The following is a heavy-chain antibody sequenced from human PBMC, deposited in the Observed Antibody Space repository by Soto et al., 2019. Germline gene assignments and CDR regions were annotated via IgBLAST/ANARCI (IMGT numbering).Heavy chain of an antibody. CDR2: ISGSGGST. CDR1: GFTFSSYA. V-gene: IGHV3-23*01. Sequence: GGSLRLSCAASGFTFSSYAMSWVRQAPGKGLEWVSAISGSGGSTYYADSVKGRFTISRDNSKNTLYLQMNSLRAEDTAVYYCAKVVYYYDISGYYYYLDYWGQGTLVTVSS. J-gene: IGHJ4*02. D-gene: IGHD3-22*01. CDR3: AKVVYYYDISGYYYYLDY.